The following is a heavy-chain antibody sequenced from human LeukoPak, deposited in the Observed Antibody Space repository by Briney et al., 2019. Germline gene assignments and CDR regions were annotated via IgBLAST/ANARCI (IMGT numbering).Heavy chain of an antibody. Sequence: GASVKVSCKASGYTFTGYYMHWARQAPGQGLEWMGWINPNSGGTNYAQKFQGRVTMTRDTSISTAYMELSRLRSDDTAVYYCARSGVGLAPSLSLYFDYWGQGTLVTVSS. J-gene: IGHJ4*02. V-gene: IGHV1-2*02. CDR2: INPNSGGT. CDR1: GYTFTGYY. D-gene: IGHD6-19*01. CDR3: ARSGVGLAPSLSLYFDY.